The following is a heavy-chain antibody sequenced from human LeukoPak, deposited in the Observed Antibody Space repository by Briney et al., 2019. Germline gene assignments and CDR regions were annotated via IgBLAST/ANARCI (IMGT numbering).Heavy chain of an antibody. Sequence: GGSVRLSCATSGFIFSNYAMNWVRQSPGKGLEWVSCIDGDGSPTYIADSVKGRFTITRDNSQNKVYLQMNSLTTGDTALYYCARDMPGNSRPLDYWGRGTLVTVSS. CDR2: IDGDGSPT. CDR3: ARDMPGNSRPLDY. D-gene: IGHD5-12*01. J-gene: IGHJ4*02. V-gene: IGHV3-23*01. CDR1: GFIFSNYA.